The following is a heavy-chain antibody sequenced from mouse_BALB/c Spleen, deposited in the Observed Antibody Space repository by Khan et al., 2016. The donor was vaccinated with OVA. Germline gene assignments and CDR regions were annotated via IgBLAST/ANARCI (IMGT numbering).Heavy chain of an antibody. CDR2: INPNTGYT. V-gene: IGHV1-26*01. D-gene: IGHD2-14*01. CDR3: ARGYDFFAY. CDR1: GYSFTAYY. J-gene: IGHJ3*01. Sequence: VRLQQSGPDLVKTGASVKISCKAYGYSFTAYYMNWVKQSHGKSLECIGRINPNTGYTNYNQKFKDKAILTVDTSSSTAYMEVRSLTSEDSAVYYCARGYDFFAYWGRGTLVTVSA.